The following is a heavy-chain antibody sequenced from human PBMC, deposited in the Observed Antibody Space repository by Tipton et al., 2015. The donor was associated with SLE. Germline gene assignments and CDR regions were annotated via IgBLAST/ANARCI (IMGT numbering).Heavy chain of an antibody. CDR2: IYYSGST. Sequence: TLSLTCTVSGGSISSYYWSWIRQPPGKGLEWIGYIYYSGSTNYNPSLKSRVTISLDTSKNQFSLKLSSVTAADTAVYYCARRRGGPWYFDLWGRGTLVTVSS. V-gene: IGHV4-59*12. CDR3: ARRRGGPWYFDL. J-gene: IGHJ2*01. CDR1: GGSISSYY. D-gene: IGHD6-25*01.